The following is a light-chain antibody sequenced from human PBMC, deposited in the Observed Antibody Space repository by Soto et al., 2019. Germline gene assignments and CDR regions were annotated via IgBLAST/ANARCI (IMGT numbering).Light chain of an antibody. V-gene: IGKV1-5*03. Sequence: IQITQSPSSLSASVGDRVTITCRASQSISSWLAWYQQKPGKAPKLLIYKASSLESGVPSRFSGSGSGTEFTLTISSLQPDDFAPYYCQQYNSYSWPFGQGGK. CDR1: QSISSW. J-gene: IGKJ1*01. CDR2: KAS. CDR3: QQYNSYSWP.